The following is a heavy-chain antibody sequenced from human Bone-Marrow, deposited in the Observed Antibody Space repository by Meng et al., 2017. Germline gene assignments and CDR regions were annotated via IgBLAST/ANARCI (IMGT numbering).Heavy chain of an antibody. CDR3: ARETFPSYVVVAATTKFDY. Sequence: QSHPFKPRLAKRSITLSIPRTMTGEGVSSHSASWTCSRMSPSSCSGMLGRTSYRSKWYNDYAISVKSRITINPETCKNQFSLQLNSVTPEDTALYYCARETFPSYVVVAATTKFDYWGQGTLVTVSS. D-gene: IGHD2-15*01. J-gene: IGHJ4*02. CDR2: TSYRSKWYN. CDR1: GEGVSSHSAS. V-gene: IGHV6-1*01.